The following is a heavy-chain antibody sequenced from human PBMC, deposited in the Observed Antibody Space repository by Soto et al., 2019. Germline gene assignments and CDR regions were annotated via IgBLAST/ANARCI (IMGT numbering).Heavy chain of an antibody. CDR1: GGTFGSYA. CDR2: FTHITATA. D-gene: IGHD2-2*01. J-gene: IGHJ6*01. CDR3: ARSQGSSTSLEIYYYYYSGMDV. Sequence: QVQLVQSGAEVKKPGSSVKVSCKASGGTFGSYAISWVRQAPGQGLEWMGGFTHITATATYAEKFQGRVTITADESTSTAAMQLSSLRPEDTAVYYCARSQGSSTSLEIYYYYYSGMDVWGQGTTVTVSS. V-gene: IGHV1-69*01.